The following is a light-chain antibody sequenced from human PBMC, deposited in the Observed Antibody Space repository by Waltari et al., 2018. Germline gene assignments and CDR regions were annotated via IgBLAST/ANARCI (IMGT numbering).Light chain of an antibody. CDR3: QQNSDWPLT. CDR2: GAS. J-gene: IGKJ4*01. CDR1: QSVGSS. Sequence: ETVMTQSPATLSLSPGERATISCRASQSVGSSLAWYQQKPGQAPRLLIYGASNRATGIPDRFSGSGSGTEFTLTISSLEPEDVAVYYCQQNSDWPLTFGGGTKVEI. V-gene: IGKV3D-15*01.